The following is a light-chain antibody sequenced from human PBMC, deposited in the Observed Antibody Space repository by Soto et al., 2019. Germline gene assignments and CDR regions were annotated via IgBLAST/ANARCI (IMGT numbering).Light chain of an antibody. Sequence: QSALTQPPSASGSPGQSVTISCTGTSSDVGGYNYVSWYQQHPGKAPKLMIYEVSKRPSGVPDPFSGSKSSNTASLTVSGLQAEDEADYYCSSYADSNNLVFGGGTKLTVL. CDR3: SSYADSNNLV. J-gene: IGLJ2*01. CDR1: SSDVGGYNY. V-gene: IGLV2-8*01. CDR2: EVS.